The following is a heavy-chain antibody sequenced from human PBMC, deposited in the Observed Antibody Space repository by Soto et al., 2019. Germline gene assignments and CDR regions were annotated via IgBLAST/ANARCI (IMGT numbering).Heavy chain of an antibody. J-gene: IGHJ4*02. Sequence: ASVKVSCKASGYTFTSYGISWVRQAPGQGLEWMGWISAYNGNTNYAQKLQGRVTMTTDTSTSTAYMELRSLRSDDTAVYYGASSSSSRSNFDYWGQGTLVTVSS. V-gene: IGHV1-18*01. CDR2: ISAYNGNT. D-gene: IGHD6-6*01. CDR3: ASSSSSRSNFDY. CDR1: GYTFTSYG.